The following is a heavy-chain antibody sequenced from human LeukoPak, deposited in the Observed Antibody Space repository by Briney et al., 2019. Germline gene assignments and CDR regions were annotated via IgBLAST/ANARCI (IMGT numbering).Heavy chain of an antibody. D-gene: IGHD5-12*01. CDR1: GYSISSGYY. Sequence: PSETLSLTCTVSGYSISSGYYWGWIRQPPGKGLEWIGSIYHSGSTYYNPSLKSRVTISVDTSKNQFSLKLSSVTAADTAVYYCARHSGQPAEYFQHWGQGTLVTVSS. J-gene: IGHJ1*01. CDR3: ARHSGQPAEYFQH. V-gene: IGHV4-38-2*02. CDR2: IYHSGST.